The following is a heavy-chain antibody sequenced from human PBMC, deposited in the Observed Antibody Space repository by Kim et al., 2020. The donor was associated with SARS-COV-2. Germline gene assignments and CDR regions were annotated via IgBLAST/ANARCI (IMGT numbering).Heavy chain of an antibody. Sequence: SETLSLTCTVSGGSISSYYWSWIRQPPGKGLEWIGYIYYSGSTNYNPSLKSRVTISVDTSKNQFSLKLSSVTAADTAVYYCARLYSSSWLQYYYYGMDVWGQGTTVTVSS. CDR3: ARLYSSSWLQYYYYGMDV. V-gene: IGHV4-59*01. J-gene: IGHJ6*02. CDR1: GGSISSYY. CDR2: IYYSGST. D-gene: IGHD6-13*01.